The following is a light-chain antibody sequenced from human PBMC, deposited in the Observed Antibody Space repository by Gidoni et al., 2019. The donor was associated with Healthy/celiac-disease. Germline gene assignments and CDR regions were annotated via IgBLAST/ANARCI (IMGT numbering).Light chain of an antibody. V-gene: IGKV2-28*01. Sequence: DIVMTQSPLSLPVTPGEPASISCRSSQSLLHSNGYNYLDWYLQKPGHSPQLLIYLGSNRASGVPDRFSGSGSGTDFTLKISRVEAEDVGVYYCMQALQPPGAFGQGTKVEIK. CDR1: QSLLHSNGYNY. CDR3: MQALQPPGA. CDR2: LGS. J-gene: IGKJ1*01.